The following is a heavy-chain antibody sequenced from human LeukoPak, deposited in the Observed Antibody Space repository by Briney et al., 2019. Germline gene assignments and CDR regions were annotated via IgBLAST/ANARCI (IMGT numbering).Heavy chain of an antibody. D-gene: IGHD3-22*01. CDR3: ARWFDSSDYLGDAFDI. Sequence: ASIRVSCKASGYTFTNYDINWVRQATGQGLEWMGWMNPNSGNTGYAQKFQGRVTITRNTSISTAYMELSSLRSEDTAVYYCARWFDSSDYLGDAFDIWGQGTMVTVSS. CDR1: GYTFTNYD. CDR2: MNPNSGNT. V-gene: IGHV1-8*03. J-gene: IGHJ3*02.